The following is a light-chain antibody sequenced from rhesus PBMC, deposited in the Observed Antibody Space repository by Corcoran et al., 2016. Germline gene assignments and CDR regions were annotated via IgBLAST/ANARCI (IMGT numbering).Light chain of an antibody. Sequence: QVILTQSPAILSLSPGERATLSCRASQSIGSNLAWYQQKPGQAPRLLIYGASRRAIGIPDRFSGSGSGTDFTLKISRVEADDVGVYYCMQTLQIPFTFGPGTKLDI. CDR3: MQTLQIPFT. CDR1: QSIGSN. J-gene: IGKJ3*01. CDR2: GAS. V-gene: IGKV3S11*01.